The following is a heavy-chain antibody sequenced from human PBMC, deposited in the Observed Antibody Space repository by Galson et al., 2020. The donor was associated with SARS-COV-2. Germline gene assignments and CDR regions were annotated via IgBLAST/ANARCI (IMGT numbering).Heavy chain of an antibody. CDR1: GFTFNRYA. D-gene: IGHD3-10*01. V-gene: IGHV3-30*10. Sequence: GGPLRLSCAASGFTFNRYAMHWVHQAPGKGLEWVAVISYDGTNSYHTDSVKGRFTISRDNSRNTVYLQMNSLRAEDTAVFYCATMDGGQFSGGAFDIWGQGTMVTVSS. J-gene: IGHJ3*02. CDR2: ISYDGTNS. CDR3: ATMDGGQFSGGAFDI.